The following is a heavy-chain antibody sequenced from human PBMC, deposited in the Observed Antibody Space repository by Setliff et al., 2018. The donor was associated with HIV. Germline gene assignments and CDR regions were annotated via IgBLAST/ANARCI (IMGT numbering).Heavy chain of an antibody. J-gene: IGHJ3*02. D-gene: IGHD1-26*01. V-gene: IGHV1-3*01. Sequence: ASVKVSCKASGYTFTSYAMHWVRQAPGQRLEWMGWINAGNGNTKYSQKFQGRVTITRDTSASTAYTELSSLRSEDTAVYYCARERVVGATRDAFDIWGQGTMVTVSS. CDR1: GYTFTSYA. CDR2: INAGNGNT. CDR3: ARERVVGATRDAFDI.